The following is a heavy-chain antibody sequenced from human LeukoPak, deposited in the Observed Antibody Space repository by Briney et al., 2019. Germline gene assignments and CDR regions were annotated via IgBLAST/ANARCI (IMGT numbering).Heavy chain of an antibody. CDR2: IWYDGSDK. V-gene: IGHV3-33*07. CDR1: GFTFSSYG. D-gene: IGHD3-10*01. Sequence: GGSLRLSCAASGFTFSSYGMYWVRQAPGKGLEWVAVIWYDGSDKYYADSVKGRFTISRDNAKNLLYLQMNSLRAEDTAVYYCARDMGFDYWGQGTLVTVSS. CDR3: ARDMGFDY. J-gene: IGHJ4*02.